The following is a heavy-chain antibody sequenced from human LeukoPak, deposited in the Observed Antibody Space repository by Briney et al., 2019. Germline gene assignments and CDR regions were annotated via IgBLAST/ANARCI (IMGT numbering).Heavy chain of an antibody. D-gene: IGHD3-22*01. V-gene: IGHV3-7*01. CDR1: GFTFSSYW. CDR2: MKQDGSDK. J-gene: IGHJ4*02. CDR3: ARDNYDSSGPYYCDY. Sequence: PGGSLRLSCAASGFTFSSYWMSWVRQAPGKGLEWVANMKQDGSDKYYVDSVKGRFTISRDNAKNYLYLQMNSLRDEDTAVYYCARDNYDSSGPYYCDYWGQGTLVTVSS.